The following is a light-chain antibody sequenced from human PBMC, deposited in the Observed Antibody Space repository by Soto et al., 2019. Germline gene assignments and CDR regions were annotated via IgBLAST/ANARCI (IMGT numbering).Light chain of an antibody. CDR3: QSYDSSMSGSEV. CDR2: GNS. Sequence: QSVLTQPPSVSGAPGQRVTISCTGSSSNIGACYDVHWYQQLPGTAPKLLIYGNSNRPSGVPDRFSGSKSGTSASLAITGLQAEEEADYYCQSYDSSMSGSEVFGTGTKLTVL. V-gene: IGLV1-40*01. CDR1: SSNIGACYD. J-gene: IGLJ1*01.